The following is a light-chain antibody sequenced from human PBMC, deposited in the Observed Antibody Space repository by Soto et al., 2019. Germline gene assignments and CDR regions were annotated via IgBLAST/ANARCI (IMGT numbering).Light chain of an antibody. V-gene: IGLV1-51*01. CDR2: DDD. Sequence: QSVFTQPPSVSAAPGQKVTISCSGSSSNIGNSYVYWYQQFPGTAPKLLIYDDDKRPSGIPDRFSGSKSGTSATLGITGLQTGDEADYYCGTWDSSLSAYVFGPGTKLTVL. J-gene: IGLJ1*01. CDR3: GTWDSSLSAYV. CDR1: SSNIGNSY.